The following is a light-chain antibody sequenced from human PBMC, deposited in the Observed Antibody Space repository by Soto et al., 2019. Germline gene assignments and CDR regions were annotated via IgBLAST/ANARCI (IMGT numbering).Light chain of an antibody. CDR2: DNS. Sequence: QSVLTQPPSLSGSPGQRVTISCTGSRSNIGGGYDVHWYQHLPGTAPKLLIFDNSNRPSGVPDRFSGSKSGTYASLAITGVQDEDEDVDYCHCYDVSLRGPAFGGGTKLTVL. J-gene: IGLJ2*01. CDR1: RSNIGGGYD. CDR3: HCYDVSLRGPA. V-gene: IGLV1-40*01.